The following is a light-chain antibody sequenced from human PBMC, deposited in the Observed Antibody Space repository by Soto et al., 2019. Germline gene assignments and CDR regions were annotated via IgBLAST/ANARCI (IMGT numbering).Light chain of an antibody. CDR1: GSHIGSNY. CDR3: AAWDDSLSGYV. J-gene: IGLJ1*01. CDR2: RSN. V-gene: IGLV1-47*01. Sequence: QSLLTQPPSASGTPGQRVTISCFGNGSHIGSNYVYWYQQLPETAPKLLIFRSNQRPSGVPDRFSGSKSGTSASLAISGLRSEDEADYYCAAWDDSLSGYVFGTGTKVTVL.